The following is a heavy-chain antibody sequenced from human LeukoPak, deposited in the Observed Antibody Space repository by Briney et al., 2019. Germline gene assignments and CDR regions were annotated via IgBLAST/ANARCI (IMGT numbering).Heavy chain of an antibody. CDR1: GFVVSHKY. D-gene: IGHD3-22*01. CDR3: ARGQIDLLRNYFDS. CDR2: IYAGGNT. V-gene: IGHV3-66*01. J-gene: IGHJ4*02. Sequence: GGSLRLSCAASGFVVSHKYMAWVRQAPGKGLEWLSIIYAGGNTVSAESVKGRFIMSRDNSRNTVHLQMNSLRDDDTAVYYCARGQIDLLRNYFDSWGPGTLVAVSS.